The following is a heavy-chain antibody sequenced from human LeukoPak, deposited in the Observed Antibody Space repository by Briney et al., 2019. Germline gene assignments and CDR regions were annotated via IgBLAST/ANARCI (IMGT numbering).Heavy chain of an antibody. CDR1: GGSFSGYY. Sequence: SETLSLTYAVYGGSFSGYYWSWIRQPPGKGLEWIGEINHSGSTNYNPSLKSRVTISVDTSKNQFSLKLSSVTAADTAVYYCARVGTWIQLWFDYWGQGTLVTVSS. D-gene: IGHD5-18*01. CDR2: INHSGST. V-gene: IGHV4-34*01. J-gene: IGHJ5*01. CDR3: ARVGTWIQLWFDY.